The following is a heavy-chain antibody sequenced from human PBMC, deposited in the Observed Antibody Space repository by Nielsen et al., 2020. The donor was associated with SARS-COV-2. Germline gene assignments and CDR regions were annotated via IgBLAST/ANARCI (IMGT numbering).Heavy chain of an antibody. CDR3: ARDSSGTYRRVDY. J-gene: IGHJ4*02. V-gene: IGHV1-46*01. D-gene: IGHD3-22*01. CDR1: GYTFTNNY. CDR2: INPSDGGT. Sequence: ASVKVSCKASGYTFTNNYMHWVRQAPGQGLEWMGLINPSDGGTTYAQKFLGTVTMTRDTSTSTVYMELSSLGFDDTAVYYCARDSSGTYRRVDYWGQGTLVTVSS.